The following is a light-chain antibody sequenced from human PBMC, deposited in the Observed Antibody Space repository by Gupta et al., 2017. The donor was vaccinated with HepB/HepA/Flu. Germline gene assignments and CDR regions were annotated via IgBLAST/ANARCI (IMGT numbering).Light chain of an antibody. J-gene: IGKJ4*01. V-gene: IGKV3-11*01. CDR3: QRRSDWPIT. Sequence: EIVLTQSPATLCLSPGERATLSCRASQSISSLLAWYQQKPGQAPRLLISDASSRADGIPARFSGSGFGTEFTLTISIREPEDFAVYYCQRRSDWPITFGRGTKVEIK. CDR1: QSISSL. CDR2: DAS.